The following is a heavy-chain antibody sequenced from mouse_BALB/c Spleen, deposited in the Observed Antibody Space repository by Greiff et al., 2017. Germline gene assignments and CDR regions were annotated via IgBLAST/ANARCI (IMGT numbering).Heavy chain of an antibody. CDR1: GFTFSSFG. Sequence: DVQLQESGGGLVQPGGSRKLSCAASGFTFSSFGMHWVRQAPEKGLEWVAYISSGSSTIYYADTVKGRFTISRDNPKNTLFLQMTSLRSEDTAMYYCARSGYDYFDYWGQGTTLTVSS. CDR3: ARSGYDYFDY. J-gene: IGHJ2*01. CDR2: ISSGSSTI. D-gene: IGHD2-2*01. V-gene: IGHV5-17*02.